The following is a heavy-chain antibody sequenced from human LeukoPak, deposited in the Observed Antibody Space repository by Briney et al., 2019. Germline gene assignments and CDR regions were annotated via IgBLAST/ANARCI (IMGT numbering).Heavy chain of an antibody. J-gene: IGHJ3*02. CDR1: GYTFTSYD. CDR3: ARDRRAFDI. Sequence: GASVKVSCKASGYTFTSYDINWVRQATGQGLEWMGWMNPNSGGTNYAQKFQGRVTMARDTSISTAYMELSRLRSDDTAVYYCARDRRAFDIWGQGTMVTVSS. V-gene: IGHV1-2*02. CDR2: MNPNSGGT.